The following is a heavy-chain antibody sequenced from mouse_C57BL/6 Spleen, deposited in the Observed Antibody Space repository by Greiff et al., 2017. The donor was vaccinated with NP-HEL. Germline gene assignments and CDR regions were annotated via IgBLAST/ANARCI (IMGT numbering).Heavy chain of an antibody. Sequence: VQLQQPGAELVRPGTSVKLSCKASGYTFTSYWMHWVKQRPGQGLEWIGVIDPSDSYTNYNQKFKGKATLTVDTSSSTAYMQLSSLTSEDSAVYYCARYYGNSYWYFDVWGTGTTVTVSS. CDR1: GYTFTSYW. V-gene: IGHV1-59*01. D-gene: IGHD2-1*01. CDR3: ARYYGNSYWYFDV. J-gene: IGHJ1*03. CDR2: IDPSDSYT.